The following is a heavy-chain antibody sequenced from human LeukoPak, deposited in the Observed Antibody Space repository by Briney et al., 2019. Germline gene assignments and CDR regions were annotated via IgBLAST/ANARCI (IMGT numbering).Heavy chain of an antibody. V-gene: IGHV3-23*01. Sequence: GGSLRLSCAASGFTFSSYAMSWVRQAPGKGLEWVSAISGSGGSTYYADSVKSRFTISRDNSKNTLYLQMNSLRAEDTAVYYCAKDLDIVVVVAIDAFDIWGQGTMVTVSS. CDR1: GFTFSSYA. CDR2: ISGSGGST. J-gene: IGHJ3*02. D-gene: IGHD2-15*01. CDR3: AKDLDIVVVVAIDAFDI.